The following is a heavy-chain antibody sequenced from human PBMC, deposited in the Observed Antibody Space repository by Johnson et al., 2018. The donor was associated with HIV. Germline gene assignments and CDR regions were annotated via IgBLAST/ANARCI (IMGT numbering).Heavy chain of an antibody. J-gene: IGHJ3*02. CDR2: VNWNGGST. Sequence: VHLVESGGGVVRPGGSLRLCCAASGFTFDDFGMSWVRQAPGKGLEWVSNVNWNGGSTGYADSVKGRFTISRDNAKNSLYLQMNSPRDEDTALYYCARDMGYNYYDSSGHTARYDAFDMWGQGTMVTVSS. D-gene: IGHD3-22*01. CDR1: GFTFDDFG. CDR3: ARDMGYNYYDSSGHTARYDAFDM. V-gene: IGHV3-20*04.